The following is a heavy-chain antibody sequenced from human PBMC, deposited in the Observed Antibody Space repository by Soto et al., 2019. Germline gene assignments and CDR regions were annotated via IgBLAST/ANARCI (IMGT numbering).Heavy chain of an antibody. CDR2: INAGNGNT. D-gene: IGHD2-21*02. J-gene: IGHJ5*02. CDR1: GYTFTSYA. CDR3: AICFSGGDADWFAL. V-gene: IGHV1-3*01. Sequence: RASVKVYCKASGYTFTSYAIHWVRQAPGQRLEWMGWINAGNGNTKYSQKFQGRVTITRDTSASTAYMELSSLRSEDTAVYYCAICFSGGDADWFALWGQGSLVTVSS.